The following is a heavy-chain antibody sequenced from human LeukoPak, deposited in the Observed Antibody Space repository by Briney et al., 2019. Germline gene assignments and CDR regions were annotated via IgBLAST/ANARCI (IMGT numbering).Heavy chain of an antibody. J-gene: IGHJ3*02. D-gene: IGHD3-10*01. Sequence: GRSLRLSCAASGFTFSSYGMHWVRQAPGKGLEWVAVIWHDGSNKYYADSVKGRFTISRDNSKNTLYLQMNSLRAEDTAVYYCAKGSITYYYGSGRGAFDIWGQGTMVTVSS. CDR2: IWHDGSNK. V-gene: IGHV3-33*06. CDR3: AKGSITYYYGSGRGAFDI. CDR1: GFTFSSYG.